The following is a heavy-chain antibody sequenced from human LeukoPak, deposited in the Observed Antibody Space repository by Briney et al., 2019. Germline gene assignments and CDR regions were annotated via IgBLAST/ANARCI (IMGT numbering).Heavy chain of an antibody. CDR1: GGSISSSSYY. V-gene: IGHV4-39*07. CDR3: ASLRVRGYSGYGKSRRDY. J-gene: IGHJ4*02. Sequence: SESLSLTCTVSGGSISSSSYYWGWIRQPPGKGLEWIGEINHSGSTNYNPSLKSRVTISVDTSKNQFSLKLSSVTAADTAVYYCASLRVRGYSGYGKSRRDYWGQGTLVTVSS. CDR2: INHSGST. D-gene: IGHD5-12*01.